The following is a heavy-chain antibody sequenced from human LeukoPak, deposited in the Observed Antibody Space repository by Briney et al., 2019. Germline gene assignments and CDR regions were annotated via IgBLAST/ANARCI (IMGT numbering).Heavy chain of an antibody. CDR1: GFTFNNYA. Sequence: PGGSLRLSCAASGFTFNNYAMSWVRQAPGKGLEWLSGISGNGRRTYYADSVKGRFTISRDNSKNTVYLQIHSLRAEDTAVYYCARYSGGESGFDYWGQGTLVTVSS. CDR3: ARYSGGESGFDY. J-gene: IGHJ4*02. V-gene: IGHV3-23*01. D-gene: IGHD4-23*01. CDR2: ISGNGRRT.